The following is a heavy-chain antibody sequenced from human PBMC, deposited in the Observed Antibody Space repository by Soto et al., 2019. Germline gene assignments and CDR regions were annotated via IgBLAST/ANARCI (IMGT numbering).Heavy chain of an antibody. CDR2: ISGSGDST. CDR1: GFAFSNYA. J-gene: IGHJ4*02. CDR3: AKPYYDFWRGYYPYDH. Sequence: GSLRLSCAASGFAFSNYAMNWVRQAPGKGLEWVSSISGSGDSTYYADSVKGRLSISRDNSNNTLYLQMNSLRAEDTAVYFCAKPYYDFWRGYYPYDHWGQGTLVTVSS. V-gene: IGHV3-23*01. D-gene: IGHD3-3*01.